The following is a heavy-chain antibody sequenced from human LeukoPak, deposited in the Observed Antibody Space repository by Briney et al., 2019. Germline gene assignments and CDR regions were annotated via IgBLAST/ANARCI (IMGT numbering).Heavy chain of an antibody. Sequence: SETLSLTCTVSGGSISCGGYYWSWIRQHPGKGLEWIGYIYYSGSTYYNPSLKSRVTISVDTSKNQFSLKLSSVTAADTAVYYCARELNYYDSSGYYENMNWFDPWGQGTLVTVSS. V-gene: IGHV4-31*03. CDR2: IYYSGST. J-gene: IGHJ5*02. D-gene: IGHD3-22*01. CDR3: ARELNYYDSSGYYENMNWFDP. CDR1: GGSISCGGYY.